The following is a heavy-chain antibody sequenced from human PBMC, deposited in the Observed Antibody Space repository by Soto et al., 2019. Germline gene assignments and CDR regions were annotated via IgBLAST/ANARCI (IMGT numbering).Heavy chain of an antibody. D-gene: IGHD6-19*01. CDR3: ARERSVGIAVAGRFDP. Sequence: QVQLVQSGAEVKKPGASVKVSCKASGYTFTSYDINWVRQATGQGLEWMGWMNPNSGNTGYAQKFQGSVTMTRNTSISTAYMELSSLRSEDTAVYYCARERSVGIAVAGRFDPWGQGTLVTVSS. CDR1: GYTFTSYD. V-gene: IGHV1-8*01. CDR2: MNPNSGNT. J-gene: IGHJ5*02.